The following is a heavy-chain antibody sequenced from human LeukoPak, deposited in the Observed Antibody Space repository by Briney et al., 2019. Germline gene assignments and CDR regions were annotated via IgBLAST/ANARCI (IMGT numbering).Heavy chain of an antibody. D-gene: IGHD3-22*01. V-gene: IGHV3-66*01. Sequence: GGSLRLSCAASGFTVSNNYMSWVRQAPGKGLQWVSIVYSGGSTNYADSVKGRFTISRDNSKNTLYLQMNSLRAEDTAVYYCARDRPTYYYDSSVYEDAFDIWGQGTMVTVSS. CDR3: ARDRPTYYYDSSVYEDAFDI. J-gene: IGHJ3*02. CDR1: GFTVSNNY. CDR2: VYSGGST.